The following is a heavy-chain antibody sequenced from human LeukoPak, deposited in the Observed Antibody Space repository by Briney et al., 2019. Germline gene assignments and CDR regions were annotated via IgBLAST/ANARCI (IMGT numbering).Heavy chain of an antibody. V-gene: IGHV1-69*05. Sequence: SVKVSCKASGGTFRTYAVTWLRQAPGQGLEWLGGIMPFFGTTYFAQKFRGRVSITTDESTSTAYMELSSLRSEDTAVYYCARSDLVSTTFPLRDYYYYYMDVWGKGTTVTVSS. CDR3: ARSDLVSTTFPLRDYYYYYMDV. CDR1: GGTFRTYA. J-gene: IGHJ6*03. CDR2: IMPFFGTT. D-gene: IGHD5/OR15-5a*01.